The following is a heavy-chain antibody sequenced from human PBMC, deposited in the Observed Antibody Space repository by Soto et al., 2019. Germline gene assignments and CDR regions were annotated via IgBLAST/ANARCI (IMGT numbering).Heavy chain of an antibody. CDR1: GFTFGNYY. CDR2: ISSRGVTI. D-gene: IGHD6-19*01. Sequence: PGGSLRLSCNVSGFTFGNYYMSWIRQAPGKGLESISYISSRGVTIYYADSVKGRFTISRDNAKNSLFLQMDSLRAEDTAVYYCARVTAHGWFVNGRDYFDHWGQGTLVTVSS. V-gene: IGHV3-11*01. CDR3: ARVTAHGWFVNGRDYFDH. J-gene: IGHJ4*02.